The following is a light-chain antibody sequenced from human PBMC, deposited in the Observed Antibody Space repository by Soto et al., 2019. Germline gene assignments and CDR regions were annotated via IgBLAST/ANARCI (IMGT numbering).Light chain of an antibody. CDR2: ANT. J-gene: IGLJ3*02. CDR1: SSNIGAGYD. V-gene: IGLV1-40*01. Sequence: QSVLTQPPSVSGAPGQRVTISCTGSSSNIGAGYDVHWYQQLPGTSPKLLISANTNRPSEVPDRFAGSKSATSASLAITGLQSEDEADYYCQSCDSSLSAWVFGGGTKLTVL. CDR3: QSCDSSLSAWV.